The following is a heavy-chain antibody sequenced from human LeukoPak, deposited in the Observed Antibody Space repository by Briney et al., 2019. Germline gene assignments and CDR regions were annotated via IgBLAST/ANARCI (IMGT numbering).Heavy chain of an antibody. CDR3: AKDRYDFWSGYLGPPDI. D-gene: IGHD3-3*01. Sequence: GGSLRLSCVASGFTFSYYEMNWVRQAPGKGLEWVSYISSSGTSRYYADSVKGRFTISRDNAKNSLDLQMNSLRAEDTAVYYCAKDRYDFWSGYLGPPDIWGQGTMVTVSS. CDR2: ISSSGTSR. J-gene: IGHJ3*02. CDR1: GFTFSYYE. V-gene: IGHV3-48*03.